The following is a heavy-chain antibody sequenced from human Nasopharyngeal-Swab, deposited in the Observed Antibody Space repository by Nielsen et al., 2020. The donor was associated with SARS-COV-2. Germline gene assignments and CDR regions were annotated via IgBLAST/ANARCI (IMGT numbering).Heavy chain of an antibody. CDR1: GFTFEDHA. CDR3: ARDKWGTFDY. V-gene: IGHV3-9*01. D-gene: IGHD3-16*01. Sequence: SLKISCAATGFTFEDHAMYWVRQGLGKGLEWVAGISWDSSNIDYADSVKGRFTISRDNVTNSVFLQMNSLRAEDTAVYYCARDKWGTFDYWGQGTLVTVSS. J-gene: IGHJ4*02. CDR2: ISWDSSNI.